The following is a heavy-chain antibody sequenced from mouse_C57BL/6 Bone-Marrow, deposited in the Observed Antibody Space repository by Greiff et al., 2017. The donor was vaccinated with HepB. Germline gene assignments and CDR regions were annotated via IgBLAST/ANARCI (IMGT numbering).Heavy chain of an antibody. J-gene: IGHJ4*01. CDR3: TTSSMVTTIYYAMDY. CDR1: GFNIKDDY. CDR2: IDPENGDT. Sequence: VQLQQSGAELERPGASVKLSCTASGFNIKDDYMHWVKQRPEQGLEWIGWIDPENGDTEYASKFQGKATITADTSSNTAYLQLSSLTSEDTAVYYCTTSSMVTTIYYAMDYWGQGTSVTVSP. D-gene: IGHD2-2*01. V-gene: IGHV14-4*01.